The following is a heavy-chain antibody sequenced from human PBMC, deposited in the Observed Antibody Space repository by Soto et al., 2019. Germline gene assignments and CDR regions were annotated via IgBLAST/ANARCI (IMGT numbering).Heavy chain of an antibody. V-gene: IGHV1-8*01. CDR2: MNPDSGNT. Sequence: QVQLVQSGAEVKKPGASVKVSCKASGYTFTNYDIHWVRQATGQGLEWMGWMNPDSGNTGQSKQFQGRVTMTRDTSKSTAYMEMSRLRLEDTAVYYWARGRFRRAWFDPWGQGTLVTVSS. CDR1: GYTFTNYD. D-gene: IGHD3-16*01. CDR3: ARGRFRRAWFDP. J-gene: IGHJ5*02.